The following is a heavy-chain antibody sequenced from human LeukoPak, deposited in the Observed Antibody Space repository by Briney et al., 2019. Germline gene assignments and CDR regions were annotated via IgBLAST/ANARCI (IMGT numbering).Heavy chain of an antibody. Sequence: GGSLRLSCAASGFTVSSNYMSWVRQAPGKGLEWVSVIYSGGSTYYADSVKGRFTISRDNSKNTLYLQMNSLRAEDTAVYYCARDRTMVRGVIIPPLGYWGQGTLVTVSS. D-gene: IGHD3-10*01. J-gene: IGHJ4*02. V-gene: IGHV3-53*01. CDR1: GFTVSSNY. CDR3: ARDRTMVRGVIIPPLGY. CDR2: IYSGGST.